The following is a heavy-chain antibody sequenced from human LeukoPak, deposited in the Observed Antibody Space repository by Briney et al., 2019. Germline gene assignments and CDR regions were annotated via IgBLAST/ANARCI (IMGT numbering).Heavy chain of an antibody. J-gene: IGHJ4*02. D-gene: IGHD2-15*01. CDR3: ARWWPRGHFDY. V-gene: IGHV3-53*01. CDR2: IYSGGNT. Sequence: PGGSLRLSCAASGFTVSSNYMSWVRQAPGKGLEWVSVIYSGGNTNYAGSVKGRFTISRDNSKNTLFLQVNSLRAEDTAVYYCARWWPRGHFDYWGQGTLVTVSS. CDR1: GFTVSSNY.